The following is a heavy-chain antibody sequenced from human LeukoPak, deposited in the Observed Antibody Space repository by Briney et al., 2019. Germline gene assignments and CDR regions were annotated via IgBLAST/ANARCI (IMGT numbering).Heavy chain of an antibody. Sequence: SETLSLTCTVSGGSISSYYWSWIRQPPGKGLEWIGYIYYSGSTNYNPSLKSRVTISVDTSKNQFSLKLSSVTAADTAVYYCARVRQDYDFWSGYTYFDYWGQGTLVTVSS. V-gene: IGHV4-59*01. J-gene: IGHJ4*02. D-gene: IGHD3-3*01. CDR2: IYYSGST. CDR1: GGSISSYY. CDR3: ARVRQDYDFWSGYTYFDY.